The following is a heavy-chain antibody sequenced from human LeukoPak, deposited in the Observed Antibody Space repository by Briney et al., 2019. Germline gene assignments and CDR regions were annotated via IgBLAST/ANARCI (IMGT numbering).Heavy chain of an antibody. D-gene: IGHD2-2*01. V-gene: IGHV1-2*02. CDR2: INPNSGGT. CDR3: ARSGRYCSSTSCRNWFDP. Sequence: ASVKVSCKASGYTFTGYYMHWVRQAPGQGLEWMGWINPNSGGTKYAQKFQGRVTMTRDTSISTAYMELSRLRSDDTAVYYCARSGRYCSSTSCRNWFDPWGQGTLVTVSS. CDR1: GYTFTGYY. J-gene: IGHJ5*02.